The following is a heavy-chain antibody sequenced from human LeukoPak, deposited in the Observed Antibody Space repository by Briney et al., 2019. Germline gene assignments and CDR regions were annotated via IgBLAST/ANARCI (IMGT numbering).Heavy chain of an antibody. CDR3: ARDQQTYQLRHYDY. Sequence: ASVKVSCKASGYTFTGYYMHWVRQAPGQGLEWMGWINPNSGGTNYAQKFQGRVTMTRDTSISTAYMELSRLRSDDTAVYYCARDQQTYQLRHYDYWGQGTLVTVSS. V-gene: IGHV1-2*02. D-gene: IGHD2-2*01. J-gene: IGHJ4*02. CDR2: INPNSGGT. CDR1: GYTFTGYY.